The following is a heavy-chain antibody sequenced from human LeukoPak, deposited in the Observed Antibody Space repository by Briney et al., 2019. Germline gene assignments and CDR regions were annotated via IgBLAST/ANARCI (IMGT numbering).Heavy chain of an antibody. V-gene: IGHV3-23*01. CDR2: ISGSGGST. D-gene: IGHD2-2*01. CDR1: GFTVSSNY. Sequence: PGGSLRPSCAASGFTVSSNYMNWVRQAPGKGLEWVSAISGSGGSTYYADSVKGRFTISRDNSKNTLYLQMNSLRAEDTAVYYCAKGVVVVLPYYFDYWGQGTLVTVSS. J-gene: IGHJ4*02. CDR3: AKGVVVVLPYYFDY.